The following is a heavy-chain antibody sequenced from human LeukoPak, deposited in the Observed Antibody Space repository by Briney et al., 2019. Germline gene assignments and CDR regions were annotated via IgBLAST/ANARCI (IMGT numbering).Heavy chain of an antibody. Sequence: SETLSLTCAVYGGSFSGYYWSWTRQSPGKGLEWIGEINHSGSTNYNPSLKSRVTISVDTSKNQFSLKLSSVTAADTAVYYCARSRVGWPFDYWGQGTLVTVSS. V-gene: IGHV4-34*01. CDR2: INHSGST. CDR1: GGSFSGYY. CDR3: ARSRVGWPFDY. J-gene: IGHJ4*02. D-gene: IGHD1-26*01.